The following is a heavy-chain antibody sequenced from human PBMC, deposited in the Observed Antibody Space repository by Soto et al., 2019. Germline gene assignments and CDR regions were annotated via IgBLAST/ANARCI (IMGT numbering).Heavy chain of an antibody. J-gene: IGHJ4*02. CDR3: ARGTTVTTFDY. D-gene: IGHD4-17*01. Sequence: SETLSLTCAVYGGSFSGYYWSWIRQPPGKGLEWIGEINHSGSTNYNPSLKSRVTISVDTSKNQFSMKLSSVTAADTAVYYCARGTTVTTFDYWGQGTLVTSPQ. V-gene: IGHV4-34*01. CDR2: INHSGST. CDR1: GGSFSGYY.